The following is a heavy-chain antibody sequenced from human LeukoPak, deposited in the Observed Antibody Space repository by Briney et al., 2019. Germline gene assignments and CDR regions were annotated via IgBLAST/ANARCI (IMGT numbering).Heavy chain of an antibody. CDR1: GFTFSSYS. D-gene: IGHD3-22*01. CDR3: AYDSSGYYFWIY. CDR2: ISSSGYI. V-gene: IGHV3-21*01. Sequence: PGGSLRLSCAASGFTFSSYSMNWVRQAPGKGLEWVSSISSSGYIYYADSVKGRFTISRDNAKNSLYLQMNSLRAEDTAVYYCAYDSSGYYFWIYWGQGTLVTVSS. J-gene: IGHJ4*02.